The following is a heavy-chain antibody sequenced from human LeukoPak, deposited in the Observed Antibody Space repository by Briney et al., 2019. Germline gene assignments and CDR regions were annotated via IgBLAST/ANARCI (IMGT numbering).Heavy chain of an antibody. CDR1: GLTVSSNY. J-gene: IGHJ4*02. Sequence: GGSLRLSCVPSGLTVSSNYMGWVRQAPGKGLEWVSVTYSGGSTDYADSVKGRFTISRDNSKNTLYLQMNSLRVEDTAVYYCAGGLGYARSYWGQGTLVTVSS. V-gene: IGHV3-66*01. D-gene: IGHD2-2*01. CDR2: TYSGGST. CDR3: AGGLGYARSY.